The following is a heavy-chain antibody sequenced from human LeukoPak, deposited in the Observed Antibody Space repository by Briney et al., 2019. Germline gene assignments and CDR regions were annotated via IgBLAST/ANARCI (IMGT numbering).Heavy chain of an antibody. Sequence: SVKVSCKASGGTFSSYAISWVRQAPGQGLEWMGGIIPIFGTANYAQKFQGRVTITADKSTSTAYMELSSLRSEDTAMYYCARFRRTLMAFDIWGQGTMVTVSS. J-gene: IGHJ3*02. D-gene: IGHD1-14*01. V-gene: IGHV1-69*06. CDR3: ARFRRTLMAFDI. CDR1: GGTFSSYA. CDR2: IIPIFGTA.